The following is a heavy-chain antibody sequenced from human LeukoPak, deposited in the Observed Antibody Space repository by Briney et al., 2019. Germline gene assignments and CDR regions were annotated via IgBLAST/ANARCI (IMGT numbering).Heavy chain of an antibody. J-gene: IGHJ5*02. V-gene: IGHV4-34*01. Sequence: SETLSLTCAVYGGSFSGHYWSWIRQPPGKGLEWIGEINQSGSSNYNPSLKSRVTISLDTSKNQFSLKLTSVTAADTAVYYCARAKAVAGTGGDNWFDPWGQGTLVTVSS. D-gene: IGHD6-19*01. CDR3: ARAKAVAGTGGDNWFDP. CDR1: GGSFSGHY. CDR2: INQSGSS.